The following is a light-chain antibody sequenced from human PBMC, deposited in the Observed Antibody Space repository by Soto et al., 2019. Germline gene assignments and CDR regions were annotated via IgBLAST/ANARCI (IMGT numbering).Light chain of an antibody. Sequence: EIVLTQSPATLSLSPGERATLSCRASQTFSGYLVWYQQKPGQAPRLLIFGASNRATGVPARFSASGSGTDFTLTISGLEPEDFAVYYCQQRSSWPLTCGGGTRVEIK. CDR3: QQRSSWPLT. J-gene: IGKJ4*01. CDR2: GAS. CDR1: QTFSGY. V-gene: IGKV3-11*01.